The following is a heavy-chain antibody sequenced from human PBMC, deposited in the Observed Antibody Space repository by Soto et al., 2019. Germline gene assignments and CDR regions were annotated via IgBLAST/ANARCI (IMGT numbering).Heavy chain of an antibody. V-gene: IGHV4-39*01. CDR2: VYYGGRS. D-gene: IGHD5-18*01. J-gene: IGHJ4*02. Sequence: PSETLSLTCTVSGAPVSSTTYTWGWIRQPPGKGLEWVASVYYGGRSYYNPSPNSRVTISVDTSKNQFSLKMTSVTAADTAVYYCARSPEIVYSYGLAADYWGQGTLVTVSS. CDR3: ARSPEIVYSYGLAADY. CDR1: GAPVSSTTYT.